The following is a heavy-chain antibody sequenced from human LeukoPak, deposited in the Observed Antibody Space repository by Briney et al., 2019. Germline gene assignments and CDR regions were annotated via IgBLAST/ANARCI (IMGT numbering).Heavy chain of an antibody. D-gene: IGHD2-15*01. CDR1: GYTFTSYA. V-gene: IGHV1-3*02. J-gene: IGHJ5*02. CDR3: ARDLRCSGGSCYLVWFDP. Sequence: ASVKVSCKASGYTFTSYAMHWVRQAPGQRLEWMGWSNAGNGNTKYSQEFQGRVTITRDTSASTAYMELSSLRSEDMAVYYCARDLRCSGGSCYLVWFDPWGQGTLVTVSS. CDR2: SNAGNGNT.